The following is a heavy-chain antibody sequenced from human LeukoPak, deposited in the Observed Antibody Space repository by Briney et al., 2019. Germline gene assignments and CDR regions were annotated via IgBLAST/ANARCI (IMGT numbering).Heavy chain of an antibody. V-gene: IGHV3-7*05. J-gene: IGHJ4*02. CDR3: ERDFI. D-gene: IGHD3-10*01. Sequence: GGSLRLPCAASGFIVNSNYMSWVRQAPGRGPEWVASIKQDGSGVDYVESVKGRFTISRDNAKSSLYLQMNSLRAEDTAIYYCERDFIWGQGTPVTVSS. CDR1: GFIVNSNY. CDR2: IKQDGSGV.